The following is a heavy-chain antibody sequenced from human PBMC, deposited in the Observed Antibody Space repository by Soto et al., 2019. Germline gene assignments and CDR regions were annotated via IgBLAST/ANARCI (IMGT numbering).Heavy chain of an antibody. V-gene: IGHV3-30*18. D-gene: IGHD2-21*02. CDR1: VFTFSSYC. CDR2: ISYDGSNK. Sequence: PGGSLRLSCAASVFTFSSYCMHWVRQAPGKGLEFVSVISYDGSNKYYEDSVKGRFTISRENSKNTLYLQMNSLRAEDTAVYYCAKVHSVVVTAILNAFDIWGQGTMVTVSS. CDR3: AKVHSVVVTAILNAFDI. J-gene: IGHJ3*02.